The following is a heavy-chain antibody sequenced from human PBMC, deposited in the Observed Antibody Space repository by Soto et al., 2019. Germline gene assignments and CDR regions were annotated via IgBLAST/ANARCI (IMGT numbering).Heavy chain of an antibody. Sequence: GGSLRLSCAASGFTFSSYGMHWVRQAPGKGLEWVAVIWHDGSNKYYADSVKGRFTISRDNSKNQFSLKLNSVTAADTAVYYCARTEQWLVQIGYWFDPWGQGTLVTVSS. J-gene: IGHJ5*02. CDR1: GFTFSSYG. CDR3: ARTEQWLVQIGYWFDP. V-gene: IGHV3-33*08. CDR2: IWHDGSNK. D-gene: IGHD6-19*01.